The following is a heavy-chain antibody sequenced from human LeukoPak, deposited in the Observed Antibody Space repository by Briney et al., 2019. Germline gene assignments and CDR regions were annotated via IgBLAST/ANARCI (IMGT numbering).Heavy chain of an antibody. CDR2: IKQDGSEK. J-gene: IGHJ4*02. V-gene: IGHV3-7*03. Sequence: PGGSLRLSCAASGFTFSSYWMSWVRQAPGKGLEWVANIKQDGSEKYYVDSVKGRFTISRDNSKNTLYLQMNSLRAEDTAVYYCAKVALRTTYYYDSSGYCDYWGQGTLVTVSS. CDR3: AKVALRTTYYYDSSGYCDY. CDR1: GFTFSSYW. D-gene: IGHD3-22*01.